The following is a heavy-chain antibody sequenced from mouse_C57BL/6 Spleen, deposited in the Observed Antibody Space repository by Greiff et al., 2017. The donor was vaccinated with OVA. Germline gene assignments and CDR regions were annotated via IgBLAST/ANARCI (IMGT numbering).Heavy chain of an antibody. CDR2: ISSGSSTI. Sequence: EVKLMESGGGLVKPGGSLKLSCAASGFTFSDYGMHWVRQAPEKGLEWVAYISSGSSTIYYADTVKGRFTISRDNAKNTLFLQMTSLRSEDTAMYYCARPLITTVVATNFDVWGTGTTVTVSS. CDR1: GFTFSDYG. V-gene: IGHV5-17*01. J-gene: IGHJ1*03. D-gene: IGHD1-1*01. CDR3: ARPLITTVVATNFDV.